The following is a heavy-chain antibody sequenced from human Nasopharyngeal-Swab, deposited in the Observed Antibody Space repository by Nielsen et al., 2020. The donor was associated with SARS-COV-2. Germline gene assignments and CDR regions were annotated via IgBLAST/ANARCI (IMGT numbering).Heavy chain of an antibody. D-gene: IGHD2-21*02. CDR3: AKDRKHIVVVTAEQ. CDR1: GFTFSSYA. Sequence: GESLKISCAASGFTFSSYAMSWVRQAPGKGLEWVSAISGSGGSTYYADSVKGRFTISRDNSKNTLYLQMNSLRAEDMAVYYCAKDRKHIVVVTAEQWGQGTLVTVSS. CDR2: ISGSGGST. J-gene: IGHJ4*02. V-gene: IGHV3-23*01.